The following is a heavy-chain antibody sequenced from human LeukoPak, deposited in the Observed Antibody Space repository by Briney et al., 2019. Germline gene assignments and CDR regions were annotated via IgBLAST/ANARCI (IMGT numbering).Heavy chain of an antibody. CDR1: GFTFSSYG. V-gene: IGHV3-21*01. J-gene: IGHJ4*02. CDR2: ISSSSSYI. Sequence: PGRSLRLSCAASGFTFSSYGMHWVRQAPGKGLEWVSSISSSSSYIYYADSVKGRFTISRDNAKNSLYLQMNSLRAEDTAVYYCARGVVPAAPYYFDYWGQGTLVTVSS. CDR3: ARGVVPAAPYYFDY. D-gene: IGHD2-2*01.